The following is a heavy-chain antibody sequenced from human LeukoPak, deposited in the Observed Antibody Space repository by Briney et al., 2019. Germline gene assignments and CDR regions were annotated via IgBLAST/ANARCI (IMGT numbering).Heavy chain of an antibody. J-gene: IGHJ4*02. CDR1: GFTFSSYA. Sequence: GGSLRLSCAASGFTFSSYAMSWVRRARGEGLEWVSAISGSGGSTYYADSVKGRFTISRDNSKNTLYLQMNSLRAEDTAVYYCANGYNPFDYWGQGTLVTVSS. CDR3: ANGYNPFDY. D-gene: IGHD1-1*01. V-gene: IGHV3-23*01. CDR2: ISGSGGST.